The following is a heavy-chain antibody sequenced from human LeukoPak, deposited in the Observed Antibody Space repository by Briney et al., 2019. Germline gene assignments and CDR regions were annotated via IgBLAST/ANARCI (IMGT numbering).Heavy chain of an antibody. CDR1: GFTFSSYS. D-gene: IGHD5-18*01. CDR2: INHSGST. CDR3: ARRYSYGYRSFDY. V-gene: IGHV4-34*01. Sequence: PGGSLRLSCAASGFTFSSYSMNWVRQPPGKGLEWIGEINHSGSTNYNPSLKSRVTISVDTSKNQFSLKLSSVTAADTAVYYCARRYSYGYRSFDYWGQGTLVTVSS. J-gene: IGHJ4*02.